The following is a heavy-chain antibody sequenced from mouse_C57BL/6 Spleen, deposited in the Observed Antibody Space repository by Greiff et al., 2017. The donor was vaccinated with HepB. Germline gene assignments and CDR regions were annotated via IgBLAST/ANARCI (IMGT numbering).Heavy chain of an antibody. J-gene: IGHJ2*01. CDR2: IYPGDGDT. V-gene: IGHV1-82*01. D-gene: IGHD3-1*01. CDR1: GYAFSSSW. CDR3: ARSGSFDY. Sequence: QLQQSGPELVKPGASVKISCKASGYAFSSSWMNWVKQRPGKGLEWIGRIYPGDGDTNYNGKFKGKATLTADKSSSTAYMQLSSLTSEDSAVYFCARSGSFDYWGQGTTLTVSS.